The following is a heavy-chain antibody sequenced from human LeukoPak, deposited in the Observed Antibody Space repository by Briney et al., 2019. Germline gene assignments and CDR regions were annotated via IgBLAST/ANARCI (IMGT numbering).Heavy chain of an antibody. D-gene: IGHD4-23*01. CDR1: GYTFTSYY. J-gene: IGHJ5*02. CDR3: ARDNSVEDTAWWFDP. CDR2: INPSGGST. Sequence: ASVKVSCKASGYTFTSYYMHWVRQAPGQGLEWVGIINPSGGSTSYEQKFQGRVTMTRDMSTSTDYMELSSLRYEDTAVYYCARDNSVEDTAWWFDPWGQGTLVTVSS. V-gene: IGHV1-46*01.